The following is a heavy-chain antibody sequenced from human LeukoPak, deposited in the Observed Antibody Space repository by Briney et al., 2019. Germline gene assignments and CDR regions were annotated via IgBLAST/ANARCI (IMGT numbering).Heavy chain of an antibody. J-gene: IGHJ3*02. Sequence: PSETLSLTCTVSGGSISSYYWSWIRQSPGKALEWIGYIYDRGSTNSGSTNYNPSLKSRVTISLDTSKKQFSLKLNFVTAADTAVYYCARDSFAMSASFVAYDIWGQGTTVTVSS. D-gene: IGHD3-16*01. CDR2: IYDRGSTNSGST. V-gene: IGHV4-59*01. CDR1: GGSISSYY. CDR3: ARDSFAMSASFVAYDI.